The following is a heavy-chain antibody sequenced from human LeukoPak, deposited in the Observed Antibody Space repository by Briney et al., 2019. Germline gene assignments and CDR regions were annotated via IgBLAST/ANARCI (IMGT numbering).Heavy chain of an antibody. CDR1: GFTFSSFA. CDR2: ISGSGDTT. Sequence: GGSLRLSCAASGFTFSSFAMTWVRQAPGKGLEWVSVISGSGDTTYYADSVKGRLTISRDNSKSTLYLQMNSLSAEDTAVYYCAREGLIFDYWGQGTLVTVSS. V-gene: IGHV3-23*01. CDR3: AREGLIFDY. J-gene: IGHJ4*02.